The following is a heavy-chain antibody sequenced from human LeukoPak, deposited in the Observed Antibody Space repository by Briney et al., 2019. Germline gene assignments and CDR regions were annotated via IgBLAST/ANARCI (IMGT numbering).Heavy chain of an antibody. V-gene: IGHV3-23*01. J-gene: IGHJ3*01. CDR2: ISGSGSSA. Sequence: PGGSMKLSCAASGFTFVSYAMSWVSQAQGKGLEWVSAISGSGSSAYYADSVQGRLTISRDTSTNTIYLQMNSLRVEDTAVYYCAKNPPTGIMGPTPETGASRWGQGTMVTVSS. CDR1: GFTFVSYA. D-gene: IGHD1-26*01. CDR3: AKNPPTGIMGPTPETGASR.